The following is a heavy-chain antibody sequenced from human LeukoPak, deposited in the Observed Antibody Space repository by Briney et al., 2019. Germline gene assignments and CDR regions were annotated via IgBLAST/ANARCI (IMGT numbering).Heavy chain of an antibody. D-gene: IGHD3-22*01. V-gene: IGHV1-46*01. CDR3: ARELAGDYYDSSGYYPFDY. J-gene: IGHJ4*02. CDR1: GYTFTSYY. Sequence: ASVKVSCKASGYTFTSYYMHWVRQAPGQGLEWMGIINPSGGSTSYAQKFQGRVTMTRDTSTSTVYMELSSLRSEDTAVYYCARELAGDYYDSSGYYPFDYWGREPWSPSPQ. CDR2: INPSGGST.